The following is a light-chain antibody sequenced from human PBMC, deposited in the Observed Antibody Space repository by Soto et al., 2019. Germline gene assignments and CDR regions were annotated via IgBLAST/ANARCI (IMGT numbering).Light chain of an antibody. CDR2: KAS. J-gene: IGKJ5*01. CDR1: QSVSSW. CDR3: QHYNSYSST. V-gene: IGKV1-5*03. Sequence: DIQVTQSPSTLSAFVGDRVTITCRASQSVSSWLAWYQQKPGKAPNLLIYKASILESGVPSRFSGSGSGTEFTLTISSLQPDDFATYYCQHYNSYSSTFGQGTRLEIK.